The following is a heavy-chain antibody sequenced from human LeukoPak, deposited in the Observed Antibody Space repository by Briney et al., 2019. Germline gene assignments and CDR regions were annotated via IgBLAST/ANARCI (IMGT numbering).Heavy chain of an antibody. V-gene: IGHV4-39*01. D-gene: IGHD6-13*01. CDR2: IYYSGST. CDR3: ARVYGSKVGFDP. CDR1: GGSISSSSYY. J-gene: IGHJ5*02. Sequence: PSETLSLTCTVSGGSISSSSYYWGWIRQPPGKGLEWIGSIYYSGSTYYNPSLKSRVTISVDTSKNQFSLKLSSVTAADTAVYYCARVYGSKVGFDPWGQGTLVTVSS.